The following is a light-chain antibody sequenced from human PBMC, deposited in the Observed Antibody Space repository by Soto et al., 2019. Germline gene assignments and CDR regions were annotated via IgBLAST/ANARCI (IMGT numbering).Light chain of an antibody. CDR1: SSDVGGYNY. J-gene: IGLJ3*02. V-gene: IGLV2-14*01. CDR3: SSYTSRYTWV. Sequence: QSALTQPASVSGAPGQSITISCTGTSSDVGGYNYVSWYQQHPGKAPQRMICQVSNRHSGVSNRFSGSNSGNTASLSISGLQAEYEGDYYCSSYTSRYTWVFGVGTKLTVL. CDR2: QVS.